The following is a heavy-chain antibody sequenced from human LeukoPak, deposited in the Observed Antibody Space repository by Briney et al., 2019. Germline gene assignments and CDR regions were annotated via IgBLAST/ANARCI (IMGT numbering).Heavy chain of an antibody. V-gene: IGHV3-30*04. CDR3: ARDQQRYNWNDWNYYYYMDV. J-gene: IGHJ6*03. D-gene: IGHD1-1*01. Sequence: PGGSLRLSCAASGFTFSSYAMHWVRQAPGKGLEWVAVISFDGSNKYYADSVKGRFTISRDNSKNTLYLQMNSLRAEDTAVYYCARDQQRYNWNDWNYYYYMDVWGKGTTVTISS. CDR1: GFTFSSYA. CDR2: ISFDGSNK.